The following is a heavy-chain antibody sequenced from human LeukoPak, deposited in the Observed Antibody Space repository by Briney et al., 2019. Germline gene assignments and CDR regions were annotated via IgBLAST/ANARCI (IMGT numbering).Heavy chain of an antibody. Sequence: SETLSLTCTVSGGSISNYYWNWIRQPPGKGLEWIGYIYYSGTTNYNPPLKSRVSMSVDTSKNQFSLKLSSVTAADTAVYYCARDQGSIILGYFDYWGQGTLVTVSS. V-gene: IGHV4-59*12. CDR1: GGSISNYY. CDR2: IYYSGTT. CDR3: ARDQGSIILGYFDY. J-gene: IGHJ4*02. D-gene: IGHD1-14*01.